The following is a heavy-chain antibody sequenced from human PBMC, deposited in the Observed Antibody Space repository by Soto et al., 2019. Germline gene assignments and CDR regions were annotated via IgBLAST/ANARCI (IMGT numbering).Heavy chain of an antibody. CDR3: ARDLVVPAAHGGYYYYYMDV. Sequence: GGSLRLSCAASGFTFSSYSMNWVRQAPGKGLEWVSYISSSSSTIYYADSVKGRFTISRDNAKNSLYLQMNSLRAEDTAVYYCARDLVVPAAHGGYYYYYMDVWGKGTTVTVSS. D-gene: IGHD2-2*01. J-gene: IGHJ6*03. CDR2: ISSSSSTI. CDR1: GFTFSSYS. V-gene: IGHV3-48*01.